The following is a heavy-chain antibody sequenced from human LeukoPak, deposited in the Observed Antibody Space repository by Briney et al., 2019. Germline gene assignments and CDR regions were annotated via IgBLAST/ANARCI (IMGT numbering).Heavy chain of an antibody. Sequence: ASVKVSCKASGYTFTGYYMHWVRQAPGQGLEWMGRINPNSGGTNYAQKVQGRVTMTRDTSISTAYMELSRLRSDDTAVYYCARVKQPYYDSSGYYKGAYYFDYWGQGTLVTVSS. J-gene: IGHJ4*02. D-gene: IGHD3-22*01. V-gene: IGHV1-2*06. CDR2: INPNSGGT. CDR1: GYTFTGYY. CDR3: ARVKQPYYDSSGYYKGAYYFDY.